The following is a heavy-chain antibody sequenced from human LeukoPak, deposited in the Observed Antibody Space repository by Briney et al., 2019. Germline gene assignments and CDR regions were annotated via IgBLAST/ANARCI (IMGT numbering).Heavy chain of an antibody. CDR1: GSTFSTYT. Sequence: PGGPLRLSCAASGSTFSTYTMNWVRKPPGKGLEWFSSTTSSSYIYYTDSVKGRFTSSRENAKNTLYLQMNSLRAEDTAVYYCARGDWQSWGQGTLVTVSS. V-gene: IGHV3-21*01. CDR2: TTSSSYI. CDR3: ARGDWQS. D-gene: IGHD2-21*01. J-gene: IGHJ5*02.